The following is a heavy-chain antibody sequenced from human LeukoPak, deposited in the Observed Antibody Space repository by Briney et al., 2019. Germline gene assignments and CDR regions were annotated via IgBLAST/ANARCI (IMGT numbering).Heavy chain of an antibody. Sequence: SETLSLACAVYGGSFSGYYWSWIRQPPGKGLEWIGEINHSGSTNYNPSLKSRVTISVDTSKNQFSLKLSSVTAADTAVYYCARLRYFDYWGQGTLVTVSS. D-gene: IGHD3-9*01. V-gene: IGHV4-34*01. CDR2: INHSGST. J-gene: IGHJ4*02. CDR3: ARLRYFDY. CDR1: GGSFSGYY.